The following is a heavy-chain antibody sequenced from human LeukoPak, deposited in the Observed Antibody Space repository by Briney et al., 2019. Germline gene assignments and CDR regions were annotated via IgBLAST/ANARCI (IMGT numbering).Heavy chain of an antibody. Sequence: GGSLRLSCAASGFTFSNYAMSWVRQAPGKGLEWVSAISGSGSSTYYADSVKGRFTISRDNSKNTLYLQMNSLRAEDTAVYYCAKACRAPPYIVLMSYGMDVWGQGTTVTVSS. CDR3: AKACRAPPYIVLMSYGMDV. D-gene: IGHD2-8*01. V-gene: IGHV3-23*01. CDR2: ISGSGSST. CDR1: GFTFSNYA. J-gene: IGHJ6*02.